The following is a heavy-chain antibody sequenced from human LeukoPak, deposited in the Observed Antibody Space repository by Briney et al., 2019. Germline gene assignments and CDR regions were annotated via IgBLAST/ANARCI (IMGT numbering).Heavy chain of an antibody. D-gene: IGHD3-22*01. Sequence: GASLKISCKGSGYRFTSYWIGWVRQLPGKGLEWMGIIYPGDSDTRYSPSFQGQVTISADKSISTAYLQWSSLKASDTAMYYCARRDSSGYHYYFDYWGQGTLVTVSS. V-gene: IGHV5-51*01. CDR3: ARRDSSGYHYYFDY. CDR2: IYPGDSDT. CDR1: GYRFTSYW. J-gene: IGHJ4*02.